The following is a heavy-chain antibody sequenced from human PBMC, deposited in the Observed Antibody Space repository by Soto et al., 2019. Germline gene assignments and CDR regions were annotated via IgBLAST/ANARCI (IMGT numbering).Heavy chain of an antibody. CDR1: GGPFSGFS. V-gene: IGHV4-34*01. CDR3: ARNRAFDI. CDR2: INHSGST. J-gene: IGHJ3*02. Sequence: QVQLQQWGAGLLKPSETLSLTCAVSGGPFSGFSWSWIRQSPGKGLECIGEINHSGSTYSNPSLKSRVSTSVDTSNNQFSLKITSVTAADTAVYYCARNRAFDIWGQGTMVTVSS.